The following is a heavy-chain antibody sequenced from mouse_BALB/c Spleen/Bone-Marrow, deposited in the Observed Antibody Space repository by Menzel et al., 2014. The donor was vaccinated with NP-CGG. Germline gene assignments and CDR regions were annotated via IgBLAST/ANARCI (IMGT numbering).Heavy chain of an antibody. CDR1: GYTFSSYW. CDR3: ARGGNWDAFDY. Sequence: QVQLQQSGAELAKPGASVKMSCKASGYTFSSYWMHWVKQRPGQGLEWIGYINPSTGYTEYNQKFKDKATLTADKSSSTAYMQLSSLTSEDSAVYYCARGGNWDAFDYWGQGTTLTVSS. V-gene: IGHV1-7*01. J-gene: IGHJ2*01. D-gene: IGHD4-1*01. CDR2: INPSTGYT.